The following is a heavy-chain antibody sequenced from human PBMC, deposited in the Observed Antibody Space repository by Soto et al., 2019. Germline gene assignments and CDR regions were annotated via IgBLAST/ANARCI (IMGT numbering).Heavy chain of an antibody. V-gene: IGHV4-39*01. CDR1: GGSISSSSYY. CDR2: IYYSGST. J-gene: IGHJ4*02. Sequence: QLQLQESGPGLVKPSETLSLTCTVSGGSISSSSYYWGWIRQPPGKGLEWIGSIYYSGSTYYNPSLKSRVTLSVDTSKNQFSLKLSSVTAADPAVYYWARRPDTAMFPGGGHDWGQGTLVTVSS. CDR3: ARRPDTAMFPGGGHD. D-gene: IGHD5-18*01.